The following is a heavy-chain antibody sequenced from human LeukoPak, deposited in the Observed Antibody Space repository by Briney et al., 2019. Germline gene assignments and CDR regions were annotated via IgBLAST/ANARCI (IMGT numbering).Heavy chain of an antibody. CDR3: ARDISGSSSSFEAFDI. CDR1: GGSISSSSYY. V-gene: IGHV4-39*07. J-gene: IGHJ3*02. CDR2: IYYSGST. D-gene: IGHD6-6*01. Sequence: SETLSLTCTVSGGSISSSSYYWGWIRQPPGKGLECIGSIYYSGSTYYNPSLKSRVTISVDTSKHQFSLKLSSVTAADTAVYYCARDISGSSSSFEAFDIWGQGTMVTVSS.